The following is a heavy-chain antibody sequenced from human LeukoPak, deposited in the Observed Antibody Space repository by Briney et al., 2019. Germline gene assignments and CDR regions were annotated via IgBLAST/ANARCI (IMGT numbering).Heavy chain of an antibody. Sequence: SVKVSCKASGGTFSSYAISWVRQAPGQGLEWMGGIIPIFGTANYAQKFQGRVTITADKSTSTAYMELSSLRSEDTAVYYCARARITIFGVVIIPVSVDYWGQGTLVTVSS. CDR2: IIPIFGTA. CDR1: GGTFSSYA. J-gene: IGHJ4*02. D-gene: IGHD3-3*01. V-gene: IGHV1-69*06. CDR3: ARARITIFGVVIIPVSVDY.